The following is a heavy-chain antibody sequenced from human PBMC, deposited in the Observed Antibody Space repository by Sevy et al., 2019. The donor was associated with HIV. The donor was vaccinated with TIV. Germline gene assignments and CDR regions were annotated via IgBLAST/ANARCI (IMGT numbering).Heavy chain of an antibody. CDR1: GGSISSHY. V-gene: IGHV4-59*11. D-gene: IGHD4-17*01. J-gene: IGHJ4*02. CDR2: IYYTGST. CDR3: ARADYGDYVGYFDY. Sequence: SETLSLTCTVSGGSISSHYWTWIRQPPGKGLEWIAYIYYTGSTNYNPFNYNPSLKSRVTISVDTSKIQFSLKLTSVTAADTAVYYCARADYGDYVGYFDYWGQGTLVTVSS.